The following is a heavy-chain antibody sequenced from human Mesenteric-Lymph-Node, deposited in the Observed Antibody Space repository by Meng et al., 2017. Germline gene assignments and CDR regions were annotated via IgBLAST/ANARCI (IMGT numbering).Heavy chain of an antibody. CDR1: GGTFSSYA. Sequence: SVKVSCKASGGTFSSYAISWVRQAPGQGLEWMGGIIPIFGTANYAQKFQGRVTITADDSTSTAYMELSSLRSEDTAVYYCAKSKHFYGSGSFYKIPSEFDQWGQGTLVTVSS. V-gene: IGHV1-69*13. D-gene: IGHD3-10*01. CDR2: IIPIFGTA. CDR3: AKSKHFYGSGSFYKIPSEFDQ. J-gene: IGHJ4*02.